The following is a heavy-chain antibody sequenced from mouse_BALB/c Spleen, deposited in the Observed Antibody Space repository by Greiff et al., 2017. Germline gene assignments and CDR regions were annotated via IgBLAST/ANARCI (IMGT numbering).Heavy chain of an antibody. CDR1: GFNIKDYY. J-gene: IGHJ3*01. CDR3: ARYDGTWFAY. V-gene: IGHV14-1*02. Sequence: EVQLQQSGAELVRPGALVKLSCKASGFNIKDYYMNWVKQRPEQGLEWIGWIVPENGNTIYDPKFQGKASITADTSSNTAYLQLSSLTSEDTAVYYCARYDGTWFAYWGQGTLVTVSA. CDR2: IVPENGNT. D-gene: IGHD1-1*01.